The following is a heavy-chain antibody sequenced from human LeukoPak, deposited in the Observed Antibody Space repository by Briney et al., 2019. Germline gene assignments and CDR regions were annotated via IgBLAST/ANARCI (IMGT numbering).Heavy chain of an antibody. CDR3: AKFPYGDYVHY. V-gene: IGHV3-7*05. J-gene: IGHJ4*02. Sequence: PGGSLRLSCAASGFTFSNFWMSWVRQAPGKGLEWVANIKGDGSEKYHVDSVKGRFTISRDNAKNSPYLQMNSLRAEDTAVYYCAKFPYGDYVHYWGQGTLVTVSS. D-gene: IGHD4-17*01. CDR1: GFTFSNFW. CDR2: IKGDGSEK.